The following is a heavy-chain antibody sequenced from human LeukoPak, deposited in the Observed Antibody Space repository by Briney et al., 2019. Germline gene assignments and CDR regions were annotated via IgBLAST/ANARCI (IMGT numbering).Heavy chain of an antibody. D-gene: IGHD1-26*01. J-gene: IGHJ5*02. CDR2: FDPEDGET. CDR1: GYTFTSYA. Sequence: ASVKVSCKASGYTFTSYAMNWVRQAPGKGLEWMGGFDPEDGETIYAQKFQGRVTMTEDTSTDTAYMELSSLRSEDTAVYYCAPIILYSGSYSDWWFDPWGQGTPVTVSS. V-gene: IGHV1-24*01. CDR3: APIILYSGSYSDWWFDP.